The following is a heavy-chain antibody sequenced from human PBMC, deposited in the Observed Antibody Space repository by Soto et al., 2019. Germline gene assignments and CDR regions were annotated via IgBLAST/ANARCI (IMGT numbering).Heavy chain of an antibody. V-gene: IGHV4-38-2*01. CDR1: GYSISSGYY. D-gene: IGHD3-22*01. CDR2: IYHSGST. Sequence: SETLSLTCAVSGYSISSGYYWGWIRQPPGKGLEWIGSIYHSGSTYYNPSLKSRVTISVDTSKNQFSLKLSSVTAADTAVYYCARGVDSSGYYPWPSYYFDYWGQGTLVTVSS. CDR3: ARGVDSSGYYPWPSYYFDY. J-gene: IGHJ4*02.